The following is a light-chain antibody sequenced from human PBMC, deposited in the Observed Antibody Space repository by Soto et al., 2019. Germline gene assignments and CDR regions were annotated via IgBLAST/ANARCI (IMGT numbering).Light chain of an antibody. J-gene: IGKJ1*01. V-gene: IGKV1-5*03. CDR3: QQYNSYSS. CDR2: KAS. CDR1: QSIRSW. Sequence: DIQMTQSPSTLSASVGDRVTITCRASQSIRSWLAWYQQKPGKAPKLLIYKASNLESGVPSRFSGSGSGTEFILTISSLQPDDFATYYCQQYNSYSSFGQGTKVEIK.